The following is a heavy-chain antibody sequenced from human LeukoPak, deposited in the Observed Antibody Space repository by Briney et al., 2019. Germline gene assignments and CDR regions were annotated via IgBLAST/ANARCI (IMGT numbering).Heavy chain of an antibody. J-gene: IGHJ4*02. V-gene: IGHV3-7*01. D-gene: IGHD3-16*01. CDR3: ARILGEFSLPDY. CDR1: GFTFSRYW. Sequence: GGSLRLPCAASGFTFSRYWMNWVRQAPGKGLQWVANIKEDGSEKYYVDSVKGRFTISRDNAKNSLYLQMNSLRAEDTGVYFCARILGEFSLPDYWGQGTLVTVSS. CDR2: IKEDGSEK.